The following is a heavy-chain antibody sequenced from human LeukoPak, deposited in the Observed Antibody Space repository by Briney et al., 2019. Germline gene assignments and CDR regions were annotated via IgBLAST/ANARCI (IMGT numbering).Heavy chain of an antibody. V-gene: IGHV4-59*01. CDR3: ARGAYSSAWYTFYYYGMDV. J-gene: IGHJ6*02. CDR1: GGSISNYY. CDR2: IYYIGST. D-gene: IGHD6-19*01. Sequence: SETLSLTCTVSGGSISNYYWSWIRQPPGKGLEWIGYIYYIGSTNHNPSLKSRVTISVDSSKNQFSLKLSSVTAADTAVYYCARGAYSSAWYTFYYYGMDVWGQGTTVTVS.